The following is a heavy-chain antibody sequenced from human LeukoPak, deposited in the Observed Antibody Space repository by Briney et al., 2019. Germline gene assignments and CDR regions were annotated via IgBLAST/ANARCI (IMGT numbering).Heavy chain of an antibody. J-gene: IGHJ4*02. CDR1: SGSFSGYY. D-gene: IGHD3-16*02. CDR3: ARLVWGSYRYPPHDY. V-gene: IGHV4-34*01. Sequence: PSETLSLTCAVYSGSFSGYYWSWIRQPPGKGLEWIGEINHSGSTNYNPSLKSRVTISVDTSKNQFSLKLSSVTAADTAVYYCARLVWGSYRYPPHDYWGQGTLVTVSS. CDR2: INHSGST.